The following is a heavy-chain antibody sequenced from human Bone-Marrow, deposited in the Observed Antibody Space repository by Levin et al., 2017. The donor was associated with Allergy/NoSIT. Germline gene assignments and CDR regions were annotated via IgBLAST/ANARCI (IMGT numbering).Heavy chain of an antibody. CDR3: ARSPTPSSGYYFPFIDH. CDR1: GDSFNSGDYY. D-gene: IGHD3-22*01. Sequence: KPSETLSLTCTVSGDSFNSGDYYWSWIRQPPGKGLEWIGHIYYTGSTNYNPSLRSRLTLFMDTSTNQFSLKLTSVTAADTAVYFCARSPTPSSGYYFPFIDHWGQGTLVTVSS. J-gene: IGHJ4*02. V-gene: IGHV4-30-4*01. CDR2: IYYTGST.